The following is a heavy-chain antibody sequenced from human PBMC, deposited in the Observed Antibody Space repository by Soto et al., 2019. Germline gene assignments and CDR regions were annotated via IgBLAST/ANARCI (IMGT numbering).Heavy chain of an antibody. CDR1: GFTFSSYG. CDR2: IWYDGSNK. J-gene: IGHJ6*03. Sequence: GGSPRLSCAASGFTFSSYGMHWVRQAPGKGLEWVAVIWYDGSNKYYADSVKGRFTISRDNSKNTLYLQMNSLRAEDTAVYYCAKDLAATIFGVVKPYYYMDVWGKGTTVTVSS. D-gene: IGHD3-3*01. V-gene: IGHV3-30*02. CDR3: AKDLAATIFGVVKPYYYMDV.